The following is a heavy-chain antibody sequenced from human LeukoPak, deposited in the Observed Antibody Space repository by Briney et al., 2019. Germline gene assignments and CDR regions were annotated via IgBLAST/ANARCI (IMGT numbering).Heavy chain of an antibody. CDR2: IYTSGSS. J-gene: IGHJ4*02. Sequence: SETLSLTCTVSGGSISSYYWSWIRQPTGKGLEWIGRIYTSGSSNSNPSLKSRVTMSADTSKNQFSLKLSSVTAADTAVYYCARDISVAGSFLLFDYWGQGTLVTVSS. D-gene: IGHD6-19*01. CDR3: ARDISVAGSFLLFDY. V-gene: IGHV4-4*07. CDR1: GGSISSYY.